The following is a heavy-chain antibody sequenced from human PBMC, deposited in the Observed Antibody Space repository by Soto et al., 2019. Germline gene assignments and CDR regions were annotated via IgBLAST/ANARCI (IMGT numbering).Heavy chain of an antibody. CDR3: AKPKNPGCPEPCYFDY. Sequence: SLRVSFSASGFTFGSYGMRWVRQAPGKGLEWVAVISYDGSNKYYADSVKGRFTISRDNSKNTLYLQMKSLRAEDTAVYYCAKPKNPGCPEPCYFDYWGRGTLGTVSA. D-gene: IGHD2-8*01. CDR1: GFTFGSYG. CDR2: ISYDGSNK. J-gene: IGHJ4*02. V-gene: IGHV3-30*18.